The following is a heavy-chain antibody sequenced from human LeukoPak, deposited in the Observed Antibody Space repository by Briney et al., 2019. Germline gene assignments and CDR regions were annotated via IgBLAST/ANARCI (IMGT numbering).Heavy chain of an antibody. J-gene: IGHJ4*02. Sequence: GGSLRLSCTASGFTFSSYSMNWVRQAPGKGLEWVSYISSSGSTIYYADSVKGLFTISRDNAKNSLYLQMNSLRAEDTAVYYCARDLSLYCSGGSCYSLNYWGQGTLVTVSS. CDR3: ARDLSLYCSGGSCYSLNY. CDR1: GFTFSSYS. D-gene: IGHD2-15*01. V-gene: IGHV3-48*04. CDR2: ISSSGSTI.